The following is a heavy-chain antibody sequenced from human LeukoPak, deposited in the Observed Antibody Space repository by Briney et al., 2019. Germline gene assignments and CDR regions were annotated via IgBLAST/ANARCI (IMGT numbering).Heavy chain of an antibody. J-gene: IGHJ5*02. Sequence: PGGSLRRSCAASGFTLSSAWMSWLRQAPGKGLEWVGRTKTKTDGGTTAYAAPVKGRFTSSRDTSKNTLYLQITSLKTEDTAVYYCTTDSPLYGGNYYEVPRGQGTLVTVSS. CDR1: GFTLSSAW. CDR3: TTDSPLYGGNYYEVP. D-gene: IGHD1-26*01. CDR2: TKTKTDGGTT. V-gene: IGHV3-15*01.